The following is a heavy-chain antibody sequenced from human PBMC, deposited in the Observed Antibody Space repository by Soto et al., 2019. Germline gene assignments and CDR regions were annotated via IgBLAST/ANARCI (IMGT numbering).Heavy chain of an antibody. J-gene: IGHJ4*02. V-gene: IGHV4-34*01. Sequence: SETLSLTCAVYGGSFSGYYWSWIRQPPGKGLEWIGEINHSGSTNYNPSLKSRVTISVDTSKNQFSLKLSSVTAADTAVYYCARGSGRAAPYDYWGQGTLVTVSS. D-gene: IGHD6-6*01. CDR3: ARGSGRAAPYDY. CDR1: GGSFSGYY. CDR2: INHSGST.